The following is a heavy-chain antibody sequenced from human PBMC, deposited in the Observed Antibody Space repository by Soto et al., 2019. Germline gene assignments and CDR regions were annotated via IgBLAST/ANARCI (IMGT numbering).Heavy chain of an antibody. D-gene: IGHD6-19*01. CDR1: GFTFSDYY. J-gene: IGHJ3*02. CDR2: ISSSGSTI. V-gene: IGHV3-11*01. Sequence: GGSLRLSCAASGFTFSDYYMSWIRQAPGKGLEWVSYISSSGSTIYYADSVKGRFTISRDNAKNSLYLQMNSLRAEDTAVYYCASSPSPGIAVAGPHDAFDIWGQGTMVTVSS. CDR3: ASSPSPGIAVAGPHDAFDI.